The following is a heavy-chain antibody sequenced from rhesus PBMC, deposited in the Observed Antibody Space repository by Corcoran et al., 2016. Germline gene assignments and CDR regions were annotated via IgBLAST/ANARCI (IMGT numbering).Heavy chain of an antibody. J-gene: IGHJ4*01. CDR3: GRVVGGNYPGYFAY. CDR2: ISGSRGNT. CDR1: GSSISSGYY. V-gene: IGHV4-99*02. D-gene: IGHD1-44*01. Sequence: QVQLQESGPGLVKPSETLSLTCAVSGSSISSGYYWAWIRQPPGKGLEYIGYISGSRGNTYDNPSLRSRITCSKDTSKIQFSLSLSSVTAADTAVYYCGRVVGGNYPGYFAYWGRGVLVTVSS.